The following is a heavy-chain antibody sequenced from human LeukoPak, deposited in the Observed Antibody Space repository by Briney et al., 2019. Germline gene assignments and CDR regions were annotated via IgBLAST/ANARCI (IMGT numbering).Heavy chain of an antibody. CDR2: MSGSGDSS. J-gene: IGHJ4*02. CDR1: GFTFSKNA. V-gene: IGHV3-23*01. CDR3: TKDRGGSTYYPFLSYFFDY. Sequence: GGSLRLSCAASGFTFSKNAMSWVRQAPGKGLEWVSAMSGSGDSSYYADSVKGRFTISRDNSKNTLYLQMNSLTTEDTAVYYCTKDRGGSTYYPFLSYFFDYWGQGSLVTVSS. D-gene: IGHD2-15*01.